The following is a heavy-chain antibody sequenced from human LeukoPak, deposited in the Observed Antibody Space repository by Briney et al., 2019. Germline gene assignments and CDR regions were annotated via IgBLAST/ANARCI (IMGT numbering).Heavy chain of an antibody. J-gene: IGHJ6*03. V-gene: IGHV1-69*13. CDR2: IIPIFGTA. CDR3: ARGPIVVVPAAIYYYYYMDV. CDR1: GGTFSSYA. Sequence: SVKVSCKASGGTFSSYAISWVRQAPGQGLEWMGGIIPIFGTANYAQKFRGRVTITADESTSTAYMELSSLRSEDTAVYYCARGPIVVVPAAIYYYYYMDVWGKGTTVTVSS. D-gene: IGHD2-2*01.